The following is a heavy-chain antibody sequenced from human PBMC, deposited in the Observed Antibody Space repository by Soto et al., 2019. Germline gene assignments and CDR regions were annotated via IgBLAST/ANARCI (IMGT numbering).Heavy chain of an antibody. CDR3: ARSPELAYCGDDCYSFPDY. D-gene: IGHD2-21*02. V-gene: IGHV2-26*01. J-gene: IGHJ4*02. CDR2: IFSNDEQ. Sequence: QVTLKESGPVLVKPTETLTLTCTVSGFSLSNARMGVSWIRQPPGKALEWLAHIFSNDEQSYSTPLKSRLTIAKDTSKSHVVPTMPNMDPVDTATYYCARSPELAYCGDDCYSFPDYWGQGTLVTVSS. CDR1: GFSLSNARMG.